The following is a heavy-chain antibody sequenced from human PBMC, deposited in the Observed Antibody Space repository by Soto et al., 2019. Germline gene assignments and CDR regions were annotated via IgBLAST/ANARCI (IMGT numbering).Heavy chain of an antibody. CDR1: GYTFTSYA. J-gene: IGHJ3*02. CDR2: INAGNGNT. CDR3: ARDSAAGTGAFDI. D-gene: IGHD6-13*01. V-gene: IGHV1-3*01. Sequence: ASVEVSCKXSGYTFTSYAMHWVRQAPGQRLEWMGWINAGNGNTKYSQKFQGRVTITRDTSASTAYMELSSLRSEDTAVYYCARDSAAGTGAFDIWGQGTMVTVSS.